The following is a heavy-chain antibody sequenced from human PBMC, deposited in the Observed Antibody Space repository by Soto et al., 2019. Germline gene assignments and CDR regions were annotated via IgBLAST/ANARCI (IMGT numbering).Heavy chain of an antibody. CDR2: IYYSGST. D-gene: IGHD2-21*02. Sequence: SETLSLTCTDSGGSISSGDYYWSWIRPPPGKGLEWIGYIYYSGSTYYNPSLKSRVTISVGTSKNQFSLKLSSVTAADTAVYYCARVNCGGDCYSFLYYYYGMDVWGQGTTVPVSS. V-gene: IGHV4-30-4*01. J-gene: IGHJ6*02. CDR3: ARVNCGGDCYSFLYYYYGMDV. CDR1: GGSISSGDYY.